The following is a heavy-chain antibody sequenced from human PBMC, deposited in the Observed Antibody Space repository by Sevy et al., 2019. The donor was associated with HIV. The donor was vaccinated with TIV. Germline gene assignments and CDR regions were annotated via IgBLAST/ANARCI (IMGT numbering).Heavy chain of an antibody. CDR3: ARAYCSGGRCYSLAY. CDR1: GYTFTSYK. V-gene: IGHV1-18*01. D-gene: IGHD2-15*01. J-gene: IGHJ4*02. CDR2: ISAFNGDT. Sequence: ASVKVSCKASGYTFTSYKITWVGQAPGQGLEWMGWISAFNGDTNYAQKLQGRVTMTTDTSTTTAYMELRSLRSADTAVYYCARAYCSGGRCYSLAYWGQGTLVTVSS.